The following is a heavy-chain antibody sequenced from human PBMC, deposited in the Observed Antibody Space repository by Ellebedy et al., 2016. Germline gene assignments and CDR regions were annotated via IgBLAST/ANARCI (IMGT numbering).Heavy chain of an antibody. CDR2: IMPIFGTP. Sequence: SVKVSCXASGGAINSYVINWVRQPPGQGLEWIGGIMPIFGTPNHAQKFQGRVTITADELTTTAYMELSSLRSEDTAVYYCAGGAAQKDQVPGRFYYSYLDVWGNGTTVTVSS. J-gene: IGHJ6*03. CDR1: GGAINSYV. D-gene: IGHD2-2*01. V-gene: IGHV1-69*13. CDR3: AGGAAQKDQVPGRFYYSYLDV.